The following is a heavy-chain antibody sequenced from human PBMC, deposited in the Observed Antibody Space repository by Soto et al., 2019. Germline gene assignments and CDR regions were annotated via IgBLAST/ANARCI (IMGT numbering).Heavy chain of an antibody. CDR3: ATFYACFGGRGQ. V-gene: IGHV4-61*03. CDR2: FQHGGSS. Sequence: QVQLQESGPGLVKPSETLSLTCTVSGDSVTSGGHHWSWIRQPPGKGLEWIGQFQHGGSSNYNPSLESRLTISFDTSKNHFSLKLTSVPAADTAVYFCATFYACFGGRGQWGQGTLVTVSS. J-gene: IGHJ4*02. CDR1: GDSVTSGGHH. D-gene: IGHD2-21*01.